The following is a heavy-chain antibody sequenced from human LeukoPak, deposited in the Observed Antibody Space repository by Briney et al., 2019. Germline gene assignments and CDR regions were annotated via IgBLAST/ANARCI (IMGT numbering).Heavy chain of an antibody. V-gene: IGHV5-51*01. CDR3: ARQGYTSSSRFDF. J-gene: IGHJ4*02. CDR2: IYPGDSDT. Sequence: GESLKISCQGSGYSFTSHWIGWVRQMPGKGLEWMGIIYPGDSDTRYSPSFQGQVTISADRSISTAYLQWSSLQASDTAMYYCARQGYTSSSRFDFWGQGTLVTVSS. CDR1: GYSFTSHW. D-gene: IGHD6-6*01.